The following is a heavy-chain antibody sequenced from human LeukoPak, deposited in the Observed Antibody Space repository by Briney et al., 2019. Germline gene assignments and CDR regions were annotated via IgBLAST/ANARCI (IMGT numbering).Heavy chain of an antibody. D-gene: IGHD6-13*01. CDR1: GGSISSYY. V-gene: IGHV4-4*07. CDR3: ARVSSSWYQDWYFDL. J-gene: IGHJ2*01. CDR2: IKTSGNT. Sequence: SETLSLTCTVSGGSISSYYWSWIRQPPGKGLEWIGRIKTSGNTNYKPSLKSRVTISVDTSKKQFSLKLSSVTAADTAVYYCARVSSSWYQDWYFDLWGRGTLVTVSS.